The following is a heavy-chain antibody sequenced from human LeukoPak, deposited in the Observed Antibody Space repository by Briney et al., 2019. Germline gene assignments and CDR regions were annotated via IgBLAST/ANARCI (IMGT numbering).Heavy chain of an antibody. J-gene: IGHJ4*02. CDR2: IIPIFGTA. Sequence: SVKVSCKASGGTFSSYAISWVRQAPGQGLEWMGRIIPIFGTANYAQKFQGRVTITTDESTSTAYMELSSLRSEDTAVYYCARDPLFEYCSAGSCYLDYWGQGTLVTVSS. CDR3: ARDPLFEYCSAGSCYLDY. V-gene: IGHV1-69*05. D-gene: IGHD2-15*01. CDR1: GGTFSSYA.